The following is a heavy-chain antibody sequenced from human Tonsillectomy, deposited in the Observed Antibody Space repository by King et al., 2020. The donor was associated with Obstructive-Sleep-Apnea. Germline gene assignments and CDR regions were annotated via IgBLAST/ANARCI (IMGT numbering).Heavy chain of an antibody. CDR2: IDPSDSYT. CDR3: ARQFYETPDPPDAFDF. Sequence: VQLVQSGAEMKKPGESLRISCKPSGYSFTNYWITWVRQMPGKGLEWMGRIDPSDSYTNYGPSFQGQVTISADKSNSTAYLQWNNLKASDTAMYYCARQFYETPDPPDAFDFWGQGTMVIVSS. J-gene: IGHJ3*01. V-gene: IGHV5-10-1*03. D-gene: IGHD3-16*01. CDR1: GYSFTNYW.